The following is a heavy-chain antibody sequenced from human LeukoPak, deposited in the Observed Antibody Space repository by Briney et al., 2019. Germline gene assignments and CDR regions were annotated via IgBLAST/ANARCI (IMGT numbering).Heavy chain of an antibody. CDR1: GGSFSGYY. J-gene: IGHJ3*02. CDR2: INHSGST. CDR3: ARSDYGDYLPDAFDI. V-gene: IGHV4-34*01. Sequence: SETLSLTCAVYGGSFSGYYWSWIRQPPGKGLEWIGDINHSGSTNYNPSLKSRVAISVDTSKNQFSLKLSSVTAADTAVYYCARSDYGDYLPDAFDIWGQGTMVTVSS. D-gene: IGHD4-17*01.